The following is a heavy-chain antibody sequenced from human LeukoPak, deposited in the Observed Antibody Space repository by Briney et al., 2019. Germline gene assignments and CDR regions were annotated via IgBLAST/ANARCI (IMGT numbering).Heavy chain of an antibody. J-gene: IGHJ4*02. D-gene: IGHD3-10*01. CDR3: VRDVSYYRSGPHFDS. V-gene: IGHV3-74*01. Sequence: GGSLRLSCAASGFTLTSFWMHWVRQGPGQGLLWVSHIKGDGSTTSYADSVRGRFTISRDNAKNTLYLQMNSLRAEDTAVYYCVRDVSYYRSGPHFDSWGQGTLVTVSS. CDR1: GFTLTSFW. CDR2: IKGDGSTT.